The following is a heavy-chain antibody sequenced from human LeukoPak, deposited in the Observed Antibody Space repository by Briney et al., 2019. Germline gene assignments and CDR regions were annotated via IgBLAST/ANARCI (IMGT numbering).Heavy chain of an antibody. CDR3: AXXXXXFWSGHHLGVDY. D-gene: IGHD3-3*01. J-gene: IGHJ4*02. CDR1: GYTFTSYG. V-gene: IGHV1-18*01. Sequence: GASVKVSCKASGYTFTSYGISWVRQAPGQGLEWMGWISAYNGNTNYAQKLQGRVTMTTDTSTSTAYMELRSLRSDDTAVYYCAXXXXXFWSGHHLGVDYWGQGTLVTVSS. CDR2: ISAYNGNT.